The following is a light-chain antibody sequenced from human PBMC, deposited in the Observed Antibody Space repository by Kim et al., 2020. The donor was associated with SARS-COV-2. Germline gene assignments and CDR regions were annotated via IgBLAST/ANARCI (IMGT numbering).Light chain of an antibody. CDR3: NCRDTYCIQ. Sequence: SELTQDPAVSVALGQTVRITCQGVSLSSYYASWYQQKPGQAPLLVLYGKNNRPSGIPDRFSGSNSGNTASLTITGAQAEDEADYYCNCRDTYCIQFGGGTQLTVL. J-gene: IGLJ3*02. CDR2: GKN. CDR1: SLSSYY. V-gene: IGLV3-19*01.